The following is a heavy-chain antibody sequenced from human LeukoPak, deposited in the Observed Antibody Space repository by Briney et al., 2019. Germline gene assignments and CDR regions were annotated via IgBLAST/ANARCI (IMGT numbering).Heavy chain of an antibody. V-gene: IGHV4-59*12. CDR1: GGSINSYT. CDR2: IYYSGGA. CDR3: ARAGPSTVTTFWFDY. D-gene: IGHD4-17*01. Sequence: SETLSLTCTVSGGSINSYTWSWIRKPQGKDLRGIGYIYYSGGANYNPSLKSRVTISVDTSKNQFSLKLSSVTAADTAVYYCARAGPSTVTTFWFDYWGQGTLVTVSS. J-gene: IGHJ4*02.